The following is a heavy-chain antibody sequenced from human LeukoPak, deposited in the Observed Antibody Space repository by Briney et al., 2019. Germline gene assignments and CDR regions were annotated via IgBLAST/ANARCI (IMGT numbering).Heavy chain of an antibody. Sequence: SETLSLTCTVSGGSISSYYWSWLRQPPGKGLEWIGYIYYTGSINYNPPLKSRITISVDTSKNQFSLKLNSLTAADTAVYYCARDFGYSGYEGWSDPWGQGTLVTVSS. CDR3: ARDFGYSGYEGWSDP. CDR1: GGSISSYY. V-gene: IGHV4-59*01. CDR2: IYYTGSI. J-gene: IGHJ5*02. D-gene: IGHD5-12*01.